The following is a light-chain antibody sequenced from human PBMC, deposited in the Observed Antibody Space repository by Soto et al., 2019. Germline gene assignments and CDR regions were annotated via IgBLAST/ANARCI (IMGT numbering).Light chain of an antibody. CDR3: QQYYDIPYT. CDR1: QDISNY. Sequence: DIQMTQSPSSLSAPEGDRVTITCQASQDISNYLNWYQQKPGKAPKLLIYGASNLETGVPSRFSGSGSGTDFTFAISSLQPEDIATYYCQQYYDIPYTFGQGTKLEIK. CDR2: GAS. J-gene: IGKJ2*01. V-gene: IGKV1-33*01.